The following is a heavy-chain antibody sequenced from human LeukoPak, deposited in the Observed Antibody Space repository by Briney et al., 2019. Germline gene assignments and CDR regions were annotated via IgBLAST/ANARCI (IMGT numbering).Heavy chain of an antibody. CDR1: AGSITMEC. Sequence: PSQSQSLTCPLDAGSITMECCSSIRQPPRKGLEWLGYIFINVSTTFNPSLKSRVTISVEMPKNQFSLKLSSVTPTDPAVFYFARERSWDNFDYWGQGTLVSVSS. CDR2: IFINVST. V-gene: IGHV4-59*01. J-gene: IGHJ4*02. D-gene: IGHD6-13*01. CDR3: ARERSWDNFDY.